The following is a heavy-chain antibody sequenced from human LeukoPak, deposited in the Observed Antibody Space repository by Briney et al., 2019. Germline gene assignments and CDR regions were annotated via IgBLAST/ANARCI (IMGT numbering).Heavy chain of an antibody. Sequence: PGMSLRLSCAASGFTFSTYGIHWVRQAPGKGLEWVAVISYDGRNKYYADSVKGRFTISRDNSKNTLYLQMNSLRAEDTAVYYCARAVTIFGVAVDAFDIWGQGTMVTVSS. D-gene: IGHD3-3*01. CDR1: GFTFSTYG. CDR2: ISYDGRNK. V-gene: IGHV3-30*03. CDR3: ARAVTIFGVAVDAFDI. J-gene: IGHJ3*02.